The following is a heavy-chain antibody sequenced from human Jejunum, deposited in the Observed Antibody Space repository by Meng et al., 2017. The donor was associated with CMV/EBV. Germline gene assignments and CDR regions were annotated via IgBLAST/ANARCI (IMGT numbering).Heavy chain of an antibody. V-gene: IGHV4-39*07. CDR3: ARGIYDFWEPDY. CDR1: GDSITNNSHF. D-gene: IGHD3-3*01. Sequence: QLQLQESGPGLVKPSEPLSLPCTVSGDSITNNSHFWGWIRQSPGKGLEWIGTIYYTGTTYNNPSLKSRVAISIDTSKNQFSLKLTSVTAADTAKYYCARGIYDFWEPDYWGQGTLVTVSS. J-gene: IGHJ4*02. CDR2: IYYTGTT.